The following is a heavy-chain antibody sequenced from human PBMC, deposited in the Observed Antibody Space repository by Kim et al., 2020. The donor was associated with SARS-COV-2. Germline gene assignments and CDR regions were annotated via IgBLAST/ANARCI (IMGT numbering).Heavy chain of an antibody. V-gene: IGHV3-21*01. Sequence: GGSLRLSCAASGFTFNTYTMDWVRQAPGKGLEWVSSITVSSTHIYYADSVKGRFTISRDNARNSVYLQMNSLRVDDTAVYYFARGWFGQVGDYRGQGTRVTVSS. CDR1: GFTFNTYT. D-gene: IGHD3-10*01. J-gene: IGHJ4*02. CDR2: ITVSSTHI. CDR3: ARGWFGQVGDY.